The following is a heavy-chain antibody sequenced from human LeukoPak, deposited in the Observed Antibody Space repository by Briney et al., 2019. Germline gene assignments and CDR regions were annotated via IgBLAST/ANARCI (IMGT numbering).Heavy chain of an antibody. CDR3: ARELTLNYYYYMDV. D-gene: IGHD3-9*01. CDR2: IKQDGSEK. J-gene: IGHJ6*03. Sequence: GGSLRLSCAASGFTFSSYWMSWVRQAPGKRLEWVANIKQDGSEKYYVDSVKGRFTISRDNAKNSLYLQMNSLRAEDTAVYYCARELTLNYYYYMDVWGKGTTVTVSS. CDR1: GFTFSSYW. V-gene: IGHV3-7*01.